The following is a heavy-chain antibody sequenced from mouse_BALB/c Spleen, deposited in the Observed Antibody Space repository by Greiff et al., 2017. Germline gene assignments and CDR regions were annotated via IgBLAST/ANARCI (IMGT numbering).Heavy chain of an antibody. V-gene: IGHV5-17*02. CDR2: ISSGSSTI. CDR3: ARRREDWYFDV. CDR1: GFTFSSFG. J-gene: IGHJ1*01. Sequence: VQLKESGGGLVQPGGSRKLSCAASGFTFSSFGMHWVRQAPEKGLEWVAYISSGSSTIYYADTVKGRFTISRDNPKNTLFLQMTSLRSEDTAMYYCARRREDWYFDVWGAGTTVTVSS.